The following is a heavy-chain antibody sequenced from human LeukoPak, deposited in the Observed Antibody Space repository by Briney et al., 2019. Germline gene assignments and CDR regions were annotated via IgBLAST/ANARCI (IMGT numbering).Heavy chain of an antibody. V-gene: IGHV1-69*05. CDR1: GGTFSSYA. CDR2: IIPIFGTA. J-gene: IGHJ5*02. D-gene: IGHD5-18*01. CDR3: ARGPYSYGLEWFDP. Sequence: ASVKVSCKASGGTFSSYAISWVRQAPGQGLEWMGGIIPIFGTANYAQKFQGRVTITTDESTSTAYMELSSLRSEDTAVYYCARGPYSYGLEWFDPWDQGTLVTVSS.